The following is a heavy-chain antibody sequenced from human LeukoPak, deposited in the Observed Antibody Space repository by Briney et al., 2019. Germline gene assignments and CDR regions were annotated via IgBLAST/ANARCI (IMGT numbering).Heavy chain of an antibody. CDR3: ARHSVVVPAAKRKNWFDP. D-gene: IGHD2-2*01. CDR1: GGSISSSGYC. CDR2: IDYSGNT. J-gene: IGHJ5*02. Sequence: SETLSLTCTVSGGSISSSGYCWGWIRQPPGKGLEWIGSIDYSGNTNYNPSLKSRVTISVDTSKNQFSLKLSSVTAADTAVYYCARHSVVVPAAKRKNWFDPWGQGTLVTVSS. V-gene: IGHV4-39*01.